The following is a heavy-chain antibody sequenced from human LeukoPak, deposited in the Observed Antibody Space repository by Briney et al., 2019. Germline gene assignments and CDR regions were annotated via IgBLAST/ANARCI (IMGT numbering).Heavy chain of an antibody. CDR3: ARVADTAMATNYFDY. D-gene: IGHD5-18*01. Sequence: AASVKVSCKASGYTFTGYYMHWERQAPGQGLEWMGWINPNSGGTNYAQKFQGRVTMTRDTSISTAYMELSRLRSDDTAVYYCARVADTAMATNYFDYWGKGTLVTVSS. CDR2: INPNSGGT. V-gene: IGHV1-2*02. CDR1: GYTFTGYY. J-gene: IGHJ4*02.